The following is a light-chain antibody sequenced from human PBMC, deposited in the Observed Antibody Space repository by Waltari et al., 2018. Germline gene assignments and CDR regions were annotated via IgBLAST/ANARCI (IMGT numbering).Light chain of an antibody. V-gene: IGLV2-14*03. CDR1: SSDIGGYNY. CDR3: SSYIDSSTLEL. J-gene: IGLJ2*01. CDR2: DVS. Sequence: QSALTQPASVSGSPGQSITISCTGTSSDIGGYNYVPWYQQFPGKAPKPIIYDVSNRPSGVSSRFSGSKSGNTASLTISGLQAEDEANYYCSSYIDSSTLELFGGGTSLTVL.